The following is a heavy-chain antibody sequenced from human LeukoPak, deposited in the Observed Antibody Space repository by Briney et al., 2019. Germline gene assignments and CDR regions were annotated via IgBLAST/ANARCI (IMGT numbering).Heavy chain of an antibody. CDR1: GGSISSNY. Sequence: SETLSLTCTVSGGSISSNYWSWIRQPPGKGLEWIGNIYYSGSTTYNPSLKSRVTISVDTSKNQFSLNLSSVTAADTAVYYCAREWELPSWFDPWGQGTLVTVSS. CDR2: IYYSGST. D-gene: IGHD1-26*01. CDR3: AREWELPSWFDP. J-gene: IGHJ5*02. V-gene: IGHV4-59*01.